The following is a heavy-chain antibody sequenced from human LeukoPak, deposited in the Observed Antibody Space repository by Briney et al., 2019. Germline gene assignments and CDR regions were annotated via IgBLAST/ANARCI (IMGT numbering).Heavy chain of an antibody. CDR2: IIPIFGIA. Sequence: ASVKVSCKASGGTFSSYAISWVRQAPGQGLEWMGRIIPIFGIANYAQKFQGRVTITADKSTSTAYMELSSLRSDDTAVYYCARDGYSSGWRWFDPWGQGTLITVSS. J-gene: IGHJ5*02. CDR3: ARDGYSSGWRWFDP. CDR1: GGTFSSYA. D-gene: IGHD6-19*01. V-gene: IGHV1-69*04.